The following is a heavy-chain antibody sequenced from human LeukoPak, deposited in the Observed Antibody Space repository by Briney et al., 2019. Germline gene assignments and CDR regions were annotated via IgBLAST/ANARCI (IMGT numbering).Heavy chain of an antibody. Sequence: PGGSLRLSCAASGFTFCSFGMSWVRQAPGKGLEWVSEIYSDGSTYYAASVKGRFSISRDSSKNTVYLQMNSLRAEDTAVYYCARELREHGVFDIWGQGTMVTVSS. V-gene: IGHV3-53*01. CDR1: GFTFCSFG. CDR2: IYSDGST. D-gene: IGHD1-26*01. CDR3: ARELREHGVFDI. J-gene: IGHJ3*02.